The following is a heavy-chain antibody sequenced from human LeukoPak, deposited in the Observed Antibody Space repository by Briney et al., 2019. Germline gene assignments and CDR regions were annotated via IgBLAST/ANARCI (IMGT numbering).Heavy chain of an antibody. CDR2: IYYSGST. J-gene: IGHJ6*02. CDR1: GGSISSYD. D-gene: IGHD6-6*01. Sequence: SETLSLTCTVSGGSISSYDWSWIRQPPGKGLEGIGYIYYSGSTNYNPSLKSRVTISVDTSKNQFSLKLSSVTAADTAVYYCARYSSSSGYYGMDVWGQGTTVTVSS. CDR3: ARYSSSSGYYGMDV. V-gene: IGHV4-59*08.